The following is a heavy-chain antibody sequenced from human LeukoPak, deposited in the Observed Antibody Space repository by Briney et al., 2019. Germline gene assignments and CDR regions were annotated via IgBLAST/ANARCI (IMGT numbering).Heavy chain of an antibody. J-gene: IGHJ3*01. V-gene: IGHV3-7*01. Sequence: GGSLRLSCAASGFTFSNHYMSWVRQAPGKGLEWVANLNPDGSERRYVDSVKGRFTISRDNAKNSLYLQMNSLRAEDTAVFYCARDSGSCRGCAFDVWGHGTMVTVSS. CDR1: GFTFSNHY. CDR3: ARDSGSCRGCAFDV. D-gene: IGHD1-26*01. CDR2: LNPDGSER.